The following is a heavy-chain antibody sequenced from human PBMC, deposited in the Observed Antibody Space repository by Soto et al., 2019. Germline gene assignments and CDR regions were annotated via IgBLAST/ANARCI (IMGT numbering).Heavy chain of an antibody. D-gene: IGHD2-8*02. Sequence: SETLSLTCAVYGGSFSGYYWTWIRQPPGTGLEWIGEINHSGSTNYNPSLKSRVTISVDTSKNQFSLKLTSVTAADTAVYYCARDKITGIFYYWGQVTLVTVSS. V-gene: IGHV4-34*01. CDR3: ARDKITGIFYY. CDR1: GGSFSGYY. CDR2: INHSGST. J-gene: IGHJ4*02.